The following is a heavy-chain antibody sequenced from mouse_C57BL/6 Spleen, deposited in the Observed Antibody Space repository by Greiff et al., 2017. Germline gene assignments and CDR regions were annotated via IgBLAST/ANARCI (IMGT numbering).Heavy chain of an antibody. CDR1: GYTFTSYG. J-gene: IGHJ2*01. CDR3: ARGDYDYDVGGD. Sequence: VQLQQSGAELARPGASVKLSCKASGYTFTSYGISWVKQRTGQGLEWIGEIYPRSGNTYYNEKFKGKATLTADKSSSTAYMELRSLTSEDSAVYFCARGDYDYDVGGDWCQGTTLTVSS. CDR2: IYPRSGNT. V-gene: IGHV1-81*01. D-gene: IGHD2-4*01.